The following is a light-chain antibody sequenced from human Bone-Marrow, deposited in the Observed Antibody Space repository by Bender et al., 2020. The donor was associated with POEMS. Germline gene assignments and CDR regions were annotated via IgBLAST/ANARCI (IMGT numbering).Light chain of an antibody. Sequence: QSVLTQPPSASGTPGQRVIISCSGSSSNIVTNPVNWYQHLPGTAPKVLIYNTNQRPSGVPDRFSGSKSGTSASLAISALQSEDEGGYYCAAEHDSLNGWVFGGGTKLAVL. J-gene: IGLJ3*02. CDR2: NTN. CDR3: AAEHDSLNGWV. CDR1: SSNIVTNP. V-gene: IGLV1-44*01.